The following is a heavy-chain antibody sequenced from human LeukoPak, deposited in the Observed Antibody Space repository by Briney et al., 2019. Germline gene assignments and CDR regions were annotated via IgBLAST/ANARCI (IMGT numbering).Heavy chain of an antibody. J-gene: IGHJ4*02. CDR3: ANVGELSHY. D-gene: IGHD3-10*01. CDR2: ISYDGSNK. Sequence: GRSLRLSCAASGFTFSSYGMHWVRQAPGRGLEWVAVISYDGSNKYYADSVKGRFTISRDNSKNTLYLQMNSLRAEDTAVYYCANVGELSHYWGQGTLVTVSS. V-gene: IGHV3-30*18. CDR1: GFTFSSYG.